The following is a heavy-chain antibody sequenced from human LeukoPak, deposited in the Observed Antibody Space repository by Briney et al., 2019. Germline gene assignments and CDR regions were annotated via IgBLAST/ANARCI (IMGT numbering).Heavy chain of an antibody. V-gene: IGHV4-31*03. D-gene: IGHD4-17*01. J-gene: IGHJ2*01. CDR1: GGSISSGGYY. Sequence: SQTLSLTCTVSGGSISSGGYYWSWIRQHPGKGLEWIGYIYYSGSTYYNPSLKSRVTISVDTSKNQFSLKLSSVTAADTAVYYCARDSRDYPRYFDLWGRGTLVTVSS. CDR2: IYYSGST. CDR3: ARDSRDYPRYFDL.